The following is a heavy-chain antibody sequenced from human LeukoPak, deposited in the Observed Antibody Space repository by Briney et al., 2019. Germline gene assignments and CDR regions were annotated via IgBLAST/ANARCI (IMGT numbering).Heavy chain of an antibody. Sequence: SQTLSLTCTVSGGSISSGSYYWSWIRQPAGKGLEWIGRVYTTGSPNYNPSLKGRVSMSVDTSKNQFSLKLTSVTAADTAVYYCARSGGSGFQLDNWGQGTLVTVSS. CDR3: ARSGGSGFQLDN. CDR1: GGSISSGSYY. J-gene: IGHJ4*02. V-gene: IGHV4-61*02. CDR2: VYTTGSP. D-gene: IGHD3-16*01.